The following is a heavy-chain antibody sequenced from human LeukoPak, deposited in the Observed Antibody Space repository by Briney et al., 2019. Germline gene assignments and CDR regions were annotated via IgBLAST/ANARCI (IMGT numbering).Heavy chain of an antibody. D-gene: IGHD5-24*01. J-gene: IGHJ2*01. CDR2: MSFDGSNI. Sequence: GGSLRLSCAASGFTFSQHAMHWVRQAPGKGLEWVAVMSFDGSNIYYTDSVKGRFTISRDNSKNTLSLQMSSLRSEDTAVYYCARDPGREERWFFDLWGRGTLVIVSS. CDR1: GFTFSQHA. V-gene: IGHV3-30-3*01. CDR3: ARDPGREERWFFDL.